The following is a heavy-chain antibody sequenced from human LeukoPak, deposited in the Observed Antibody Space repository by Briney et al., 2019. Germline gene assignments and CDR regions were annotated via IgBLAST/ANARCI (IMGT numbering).Heavy chain of an antibody. CDR1: GFTFSSFG. CDR2: IWSDGSRK. J-gene: IGHJ4*02. Sequence: PGRSLRLSCAASGFTFSSFGMHWVRQAPGKGLEWVAVIWSDGSRKYFGDSVKGRFTISRDNSKNTLYMEMNSLRAEDTAVYYCARTPIPHDPYFDYWGQGTLVTVSS. V-gene: IGHV3-33*01. D-gene: IGHD2-15*01. CDR3: ARTPIPHDPYFDY.